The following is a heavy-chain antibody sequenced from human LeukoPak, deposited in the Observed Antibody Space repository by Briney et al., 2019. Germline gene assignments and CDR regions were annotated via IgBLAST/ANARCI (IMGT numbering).Heavy chain of an antibody. Sequence: PGRSLRLSCAASGFTFSSYAMHWVRQAPGKGLEWVAVISYDGSNKYYADSVKGRFTISRDNSKNTLYLQMNSLRAEDTAVYYCARGAGYSPKVYYFDYWGQGTLVTVSS. CDR1: GFTFSSYA. CDR2: ISYDGSNK. CDR3: ARGAGYSPKVYYFDY. D-gene: IGHD5-18*01. J-gene: IGHJ4*02. V-gene: IGHV3-30-3*01.